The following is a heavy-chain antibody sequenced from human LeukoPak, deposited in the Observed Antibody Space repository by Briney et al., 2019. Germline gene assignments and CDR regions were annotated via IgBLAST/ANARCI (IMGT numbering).Heavy chain of an antibody. CDR3: AGEEGGSARAFDI. CDR2: INSDGSRT. CDR1: GFTFSSYW. V-gene: IGHV3-74*01. J-gene: IGHJ3*02. D-gene: IGHD3-16*01. Sequence: GGPLRLSCAASGFTFSSYWMHWVRQAPGKGLVWVSRINSDGSRTTYADSVKGRFTISRDNAKNSLYLQMNSLRAEDAAVYYCAGEEGGSARAFDIWGRGTLVTVSS.